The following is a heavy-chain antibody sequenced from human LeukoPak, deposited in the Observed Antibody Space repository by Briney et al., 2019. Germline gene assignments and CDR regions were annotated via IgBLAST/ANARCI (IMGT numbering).Heavy chain of an antibody. J-gene: IGHJ6*02. CDR3: ARVFPNYGMDV. Sequence: GGSLRLSCAASRFTFSSYGFHGLRQAPGKGLEWVAIIWYGGSNKYYADSVKGRFTISRDNSKNSVYLEMNSLRVDDTSLYYCARVFPNYGMDVWGQGTTVTVS. CDR1: RFTFSSYG. V-gene: IGHV3-33*01. D-gene: IGHD3-10*02. CDR2: IWYGGSNK.